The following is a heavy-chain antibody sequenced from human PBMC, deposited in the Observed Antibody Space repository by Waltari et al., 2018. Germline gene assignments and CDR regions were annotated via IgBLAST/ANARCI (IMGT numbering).Heavy chain of an antibody. J-gene: IGHJ3*02. D-gene: IGHD2-2*01. CDR3: ARYQDIVVVPAARGAFDI. CDR2: IYYSGST. Sequence: QLQLQESGPGLVKPSETLSLTCTVSGGSISSSSYYWGWIRQPPGKGLEWIGSIYYSGSTYYNPSLKSRVTISVDTSKNQFSLKLSSVTAADTAVYYCARYQDIVVVPAARGAFDIWGQGTMVTVSS. V-gene: IGHV4-39*07. CDR1: GGSISSSSYY.